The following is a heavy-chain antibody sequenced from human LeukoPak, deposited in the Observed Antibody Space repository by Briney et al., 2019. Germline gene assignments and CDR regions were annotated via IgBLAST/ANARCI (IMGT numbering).Heavy chain of an antibody. J-gene: IGHJ4*02. CDR1: GDSISSGSYY. CDR3: ARDLWSTGAGVFDF. V-gene: IGHV4-39*07. Sequence: SETLSLTCTVSGDSISSGSYYWGWIRQSPGKGLEWIGSIYSTGNTLYTPSLKSRVAISADTSKNSFSLNLHSVTAADTAVYYCARDLWSTGAGVFDFWGQGALVAVSS. D-gene: IGHD2-21*01. CDR2: IYSTGNT.